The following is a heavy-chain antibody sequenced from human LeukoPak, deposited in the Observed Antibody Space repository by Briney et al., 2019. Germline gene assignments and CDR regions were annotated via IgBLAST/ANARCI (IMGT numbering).Heavy chain of an antibody. Sequence: HTGGSLRLSCAASGFTFTSFAMSWVRQAPGKGLEWVSTISRTGVATYYANSVKGRFTISRDNSKNTLYLQMNSLRAEDTAVYYCAKDRLWFGELLVDVWGKGTTVTISS. CDR1: GFTFTSFA. V-gene: IGHV3-23*01. D-gene: IGHD3-10*01. CDR2: ISRTGVAT. CDR3: AKDRLWFGELLVDV. J-gene: IGHJ6*04.